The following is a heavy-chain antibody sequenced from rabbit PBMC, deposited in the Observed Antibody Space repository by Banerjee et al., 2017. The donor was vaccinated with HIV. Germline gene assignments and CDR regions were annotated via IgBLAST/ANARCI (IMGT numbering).Heavy chain of an antibody. CDR3: ARDGSGWGANFNL. D-gene: IGHD4-1*01. J-gene: IGHJ4*01. CDR1: GFSFSSSYY. V-gene: IGHV1S40*01. CDR2: VDAGSSGST. Sequence: QSLEESGGDLVKPGASLTLTCTASGFSFSSSYYMCWVRQAPGKGLEWIACVDAGSSGSTWYASWAKGRFTISKTSSTTVTLQLNSLTAADTATYFCARDGSGWGANFNLWGQGTLVTVS.